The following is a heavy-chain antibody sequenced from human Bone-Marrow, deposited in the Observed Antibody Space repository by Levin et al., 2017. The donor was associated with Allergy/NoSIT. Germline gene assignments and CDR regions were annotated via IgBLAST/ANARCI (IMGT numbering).Heavy chain of an antibody. CDR1: GGSISDTNW. CDR3: TRIGIDP. J-gene: IGHJ5*02. CDR2: TSHSGST. V-gene: IGHV4-4*02. Sequence: SETLSLTCAVSGGSISDTNWWSWVRQSPGKGLEWIRETSHSGSTNYNPSLKSRVTISVDKSKNQFSLNFKSVTAADTAMYYCTRIGIDPWGQGTLVTVSS.